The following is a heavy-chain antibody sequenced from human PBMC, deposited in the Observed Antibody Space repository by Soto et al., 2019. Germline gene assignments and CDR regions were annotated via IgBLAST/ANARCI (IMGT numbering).Heavy chain of an antibody. D-gene: IGHD2-8*01. CDR1: GGSISSSSYY. CDR2: IFYSGST. V-gene: IGHV4-39*01. J-gene: IGHJ4*02. Sequence: QLQLQESGPGRVKPSETLSLTCTVSGGSISSSSYYYGWIRQPPGKGLEWIGSIFYSGSTKYNPSLKSRVTISLDTSKNQFSLRLSSVSAADTAVYYCATGADIALMVYSNSFDYWGQGTLVTVSS. CDR3: ATGADIALMVYSNSFDY.